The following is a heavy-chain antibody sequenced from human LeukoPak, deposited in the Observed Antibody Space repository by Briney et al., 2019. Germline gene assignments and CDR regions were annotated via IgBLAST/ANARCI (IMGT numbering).Heavy chain of an antibody. V-gene: IGHV3-11*01. CDR3: AREGDPYDILTGYYMGWFDP. CDR2: ISSSGSTI. D-gene: IGHD3-9*01. J-gene: IGHJ5*02. CDR1: GFTFSDYY. Sequence: GGSLRLSCAASGFTFSDYYMSWIRQAPGKGLEWVSYISSSGSTIYYADSVKGRFTISRDNAKNSLYLQMNSLRAEDTAVYYCAREGDPYDILTGYYMGWFDPWGRGTLVTVSS.